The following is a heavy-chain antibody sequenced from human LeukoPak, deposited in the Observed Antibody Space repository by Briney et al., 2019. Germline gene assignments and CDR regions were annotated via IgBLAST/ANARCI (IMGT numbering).Heavy chain of an antibody. Sequence: GGSLRLSCAASGFTFSTYSMNWVRQAPGKGLEWVSAISSSSTYIYYADSVKGRITTTRDNAKNSLYLQMNSLRAEDTAVYYCAKEVIAAGGNLEYWGQGTLVTVSS. CDR1: GFTFSTYS. V-gene: IGHV3-21*01. CDR2: ISSSSTYI. D-gene: IGHD6-13*01. J-gene: IGHJ4*02. CDR3: AKEVIAAGGNLEY.